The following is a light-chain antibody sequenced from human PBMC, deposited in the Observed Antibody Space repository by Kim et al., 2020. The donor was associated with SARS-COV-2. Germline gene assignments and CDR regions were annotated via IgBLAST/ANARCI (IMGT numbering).Light chain of an antibody. CDR3: ATWDDALSGCV. CDR2: RND. Sequence: PGRSSNTGSNDVYWYHQFPGATPNTLITRNDQRLSGVPDRFSGSKSGTSASLAISGLRSEDEADYYCATWDDALSGCVFGGGTQLTVL. CDR1: SSNTGSND. J-gene: IGLJ3*02. V-gene: IGLV1-47*01.